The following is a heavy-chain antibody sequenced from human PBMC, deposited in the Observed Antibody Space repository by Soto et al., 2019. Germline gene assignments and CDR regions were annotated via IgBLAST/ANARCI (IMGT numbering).Heavy chain of an antibody. CDR2: SRGSGGST. V-gene: IGHV3-23*01. CDR1: GFTFSSYA. CDR3: AKGGAYSYGYLSWFDP. J-gene: IGHJ5*02. Sequence: EVQLLESGGGLVQPGGSLRLSCAASGFTFSSYAMSWVRQAPGKGLEWVSASRGSGGSTYYADSVKGRFTISRDNSKNTLYRQMNSLRAEDTAVYYCAKGGAYSYGYLSWFDPWGQGTLVTVSS. D-gene: IGHD5-18*01.